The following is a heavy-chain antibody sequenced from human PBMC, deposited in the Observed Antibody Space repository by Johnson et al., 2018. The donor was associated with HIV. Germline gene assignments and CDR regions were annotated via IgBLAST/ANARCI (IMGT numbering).Heavy chain of an antibody. J-gene: IGHJ3*02. CDR2: ISGSGGST. Sequence: APGKGLEWVSAISGSGGSTYYADSVKGRFTISRDNSKNTLYLQMNSLRAEDTAVYYCAKDLTIFGVAPNDAFDIWGQGTMVTVSS. D-gene: IGHD3-3*01. V-gene: IGHV3-23*01. CDR3: AKDLTIFGVAPNDAFDI.